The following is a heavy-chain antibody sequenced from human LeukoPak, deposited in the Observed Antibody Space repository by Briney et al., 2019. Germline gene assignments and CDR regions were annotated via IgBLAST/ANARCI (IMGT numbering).Heavy chain of an antibody. J-gene: IGHJ4*02. V-gene: IGHV3-74*01. D-gene: IGHD6-6*01. CDR3: ARDLVSSSGY. CDR1: GFTLSSYW. CDR2: INTDGRTT. Sequence: GGSLRLSCAASGFTLSSYWMHWVRQHPGEGLVWVSRINTDGRTTTYADSVKGRFTISRDNAKNTLYLQMNSLRAEDTAVYYCARDLVSSSGYWGQGTLVTVSS.